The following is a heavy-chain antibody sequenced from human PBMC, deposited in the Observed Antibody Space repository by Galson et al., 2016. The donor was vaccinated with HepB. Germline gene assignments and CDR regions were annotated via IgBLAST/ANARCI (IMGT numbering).Heavy chain of an antibody. D-gene: IGHD3-9*01. CDR2: IYSSGGT. CDR1: GGSISSGGYS. Sequence: TLSLTCSISGGSISSGGYSWSWIRHTPGKALEWIGYIYSSGGTYYNPSFESRVTMSVDRSKIQFSLELTSVTAADTAVYYCARNLRALDFPLACWFDPWGQGILVTVSS. CDR3: ARNLRALDFPLACWFDP. V-gene: IGHV4-30-2*01. J-gene: IGHJ5*01.